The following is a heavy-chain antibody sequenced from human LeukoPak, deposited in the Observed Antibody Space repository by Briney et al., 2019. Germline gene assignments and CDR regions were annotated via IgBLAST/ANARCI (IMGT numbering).Heavy chain of an antibody. D-gene: IGHD1-26*01. V-gene: IGHV3-13*04. CDR1: GFTFSSYD. J-gene: IGHJ4*02. CDR2: ITTAGDT. Sequence: QSGGSLRLSCAASGFTFSSYDMHWVRQATGEGLEWVSVITTAGDTYYSGSVKGRFTISRENARNSLYLQMNSLRAGDTAVYYCARDGYSGSYYDYWGQGTLVTVSS. CDR3: ARDGYSGSYYDY.